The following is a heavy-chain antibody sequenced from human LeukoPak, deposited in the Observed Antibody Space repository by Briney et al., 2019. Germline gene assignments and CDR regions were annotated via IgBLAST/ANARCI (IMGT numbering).Heavy chain of an antibody. V-gene: IGHV3-23*01. CDR2: ITNSGGST. CDR1: GFAFGDYA. CDR3: VKEAVTPHFDY. D-gene: IGHD6-19*01. J-gene: IGHJ4*02. Sequence: PGGSLRLSCVASGFAFGDYAMGWARQAPGKGLEWVSAITNSGGSTYYADSVQGRFTISRDNPKNTPYLQMKSLRVEDTAVYYCVKEAVTPHFDYWGQGTLVTVSS.